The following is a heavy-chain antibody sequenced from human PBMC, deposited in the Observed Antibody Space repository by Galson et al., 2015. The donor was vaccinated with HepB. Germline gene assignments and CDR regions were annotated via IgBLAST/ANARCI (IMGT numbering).Heavy chain of an antibody. D-gene: IGHD3-16*01. J-gene: IGHJ4*02. CDR2: MNPVNGNS. CDR3: ARAIRLLGDCGSLSCYIYYFDS. Sequence: SVKVSCKAFGYTFINHDINWVRQATGQGLEWMGWMNPVNGNSGAAQRFQGRLTMTRDTSIGTAYMELSSLRSEDTAVYYCARAIRLLGDCGSLSCYIYYFDSWGQGTPVAVPS. V-gene: IGHV1-8*01. CDR1: GYTFINHD.